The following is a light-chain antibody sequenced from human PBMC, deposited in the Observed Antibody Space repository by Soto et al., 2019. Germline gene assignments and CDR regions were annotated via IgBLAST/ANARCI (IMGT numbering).Light chain of an antibody. J-gene: IGKJ1*01. V-gene: IGKV3-11*01. CDR3: HQRQSWPRT. CDR1: QTVNSGY. Sequence: PGERATLSCRASQTVNSGYLAWYQQKPGQAPRLLIYHTSNRATGIPARFSGSGFGTDFTLTISSLEPEDFAVYYCHQRQSWPRTFGQGTKVDIK. CDR2: HTS.